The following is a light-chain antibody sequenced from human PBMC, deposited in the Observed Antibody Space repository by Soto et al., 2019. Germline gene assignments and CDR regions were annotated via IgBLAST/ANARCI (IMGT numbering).Light chain of an antibody. Sequence: DIQMTQSPSSLSASVGDRVTITCRASQSISSYLNWYQQKPGKAPKVLISGASSLQSGVPLRFSGSGSGTDFTLTISSLQSADFASYYCQQSHSTPLTFGGGTKVDIK. CDR1: QSISSY. CDR2: GAS. CDR3: QQSHSTPLT. J-gene: IGKJ4*01. V-gene: IGKV1-39*01.